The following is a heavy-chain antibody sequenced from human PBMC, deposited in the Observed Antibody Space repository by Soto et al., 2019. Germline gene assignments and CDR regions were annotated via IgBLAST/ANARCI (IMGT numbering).Heavy chain of an antibody. CDR3: AHAFGGTSWPNDAFDV. Sequence: QITLKASGPTLVKPTQTLTLTCIFSGFSFSADGVGVGWIRQPPGKALEWLALIYWDDDTRYSPSLKSRLTITKDTSKNQVVLTMTNMDPVDTGTYYCAHAFGGTSWPNDAFDVWGQGTVVTVSS. CDR1: GFSFSADGVG. D-gene: IGHD2-2*01. CDR2: IYWDDDT. J-gene: IGHJ3*01. V-gene: IGHV2-5*02.